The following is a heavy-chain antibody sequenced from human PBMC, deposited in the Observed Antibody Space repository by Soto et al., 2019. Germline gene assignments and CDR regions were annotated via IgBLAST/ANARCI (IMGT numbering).Heavy chain of an antibody. CDR3: ARGATIFGVASRGFDP. J-gene: IGHJ5*02. Sequence: EVQLVESGGGLVQPGGSLRLSCAASGFTFSSYWMHWVRQAPGKGPVWVSRINSDGSSTSYADSVKGRFTISRDSAKNTLYLQMNSLRAEDTAVYYWARGATIFGVASRGFDPWGQGTLVTVSS. CDR2: INSDGSST. V-gene: IGHV3-74*01. CDR1: GFTFSSYW. D-gene: IGHD3-3*01.